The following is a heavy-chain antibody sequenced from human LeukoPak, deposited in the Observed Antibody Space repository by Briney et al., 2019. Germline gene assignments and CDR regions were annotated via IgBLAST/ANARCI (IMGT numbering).Heavy chain of an antibody. V-gene: IGHV3-23*01. J-gene: IGHJ6*03. Sequence: GGSLRLSCAASGFTLSSYAMSWVRQGPGKGLEWVSAISVSGNTYHADSVKGRFTISRDNSKNTLYLQMNSLRAEDTAVYYCARGTGYCSGGSCHYYYYYMDVWGKGTTVTVSS. CDR1: GFTLSSYA. CDR2: ISVSGNT. CDR3: ARGTGYCSGGSCHYYYYYMDV. D-gene: IGHD2-15*01.